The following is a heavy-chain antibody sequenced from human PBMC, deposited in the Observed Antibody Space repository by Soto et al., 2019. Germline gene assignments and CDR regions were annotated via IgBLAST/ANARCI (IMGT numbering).Heavy chain of an antibody. D-gene: IGHD4-17*01. V-gene: IGHV1-69*13. CDR1: GGTFSSYA. Sequence: SVKVSCTASGGTFSSYAISWVRQAPGQGLEWMGGIIPIFGTANYAQKFQGRVTITADESTSTAYMELSSLRSEDTAVYYCARYGDDVTPFDYWGQGTLVTVSS. CDR3: ARYGDDVTPFDY. CDR2: IIPIFGTA. J-gene: IGHJ4*02.